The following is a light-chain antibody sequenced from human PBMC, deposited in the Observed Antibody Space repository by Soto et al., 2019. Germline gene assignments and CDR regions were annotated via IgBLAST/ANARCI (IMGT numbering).Light chain of an antibody. CDR2: EGT. V-gene: IGLV2-23*01. CDR3: CSYAGSRTFV. CDR1: SSDVGAYNL. J-gene: IGLJ3*02. Sequence: QSALTQPASVSGSPGQSITVSCTGTSSDVGAYNLVSWYQQHPGKAPRLIIYEGTKGPAGIYHRVSCSKSDNTDSLTISGLRAEDEAHYHCCSYAGSRTFVFGGGTKLTVL.